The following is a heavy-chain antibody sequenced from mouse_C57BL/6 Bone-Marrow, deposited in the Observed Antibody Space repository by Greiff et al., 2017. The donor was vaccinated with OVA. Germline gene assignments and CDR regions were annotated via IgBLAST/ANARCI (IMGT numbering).Heavy chain of an antibody. CDR3: ARTGTDCSY. CDR1: GFTFSDYG. CDR2: ISSGSGTI. D-gene: IGHD4-1*01. Sequence: EVKLMESGGGLVMPGGSLKLSCAASGFTFSDYGMHWVRPAPEKGLEWVAYISSGSGTIYYADTVKGRLTISRDNAKNTLFLQMTSLRSEDTAMYYCARTGTDCSYGGQGNTLPVSS. V-gene: IGHV5-17*01. J-gene: IGHJ2*01.